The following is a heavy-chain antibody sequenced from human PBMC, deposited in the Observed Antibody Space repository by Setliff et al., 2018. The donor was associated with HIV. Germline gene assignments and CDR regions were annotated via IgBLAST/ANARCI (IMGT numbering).Heavy chain of an antibody. CDR1: GYSISSGYY. Sequence: SETLSLTCTVSGYSISSGYYWGWIRQPPGKGLEWIGSIYHSGSTYYNPSLKSRVTISVDTSKNQFSLKLSSVTAADTAVYYCARESSSGRYNYFDYWGQGTLVTVSS. CDR2: IYHSGST. D-gene: IGHD6-19*01. CDR3: ARESSSGRYNYFDY. J-gene: IGHJ4*02. V-gene: IGHV4-38-2*02.